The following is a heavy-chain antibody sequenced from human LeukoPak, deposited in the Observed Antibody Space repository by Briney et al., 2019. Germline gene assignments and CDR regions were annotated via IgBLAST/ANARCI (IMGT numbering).Heavy chain of an antibody. Sequence: ASVKVSCKASGYTFTSYGISWVRQAPGQGLEWMGWISAYNGNTNYAQKLQGRVTMTTDTSTSTAYMELRSLRSDDTAVYYCARPGWYCGGDCRGTFDYWGQGTLVTVSS. CDR3: ARPGWYCGGDCRGTFDY. CDR1: GYTFTSYG. D-gene: IGHD2-21*02. CDR2: ISAYNGNT. J-gene: IGHJ4*02. V-gene: IGHV1-18*01.